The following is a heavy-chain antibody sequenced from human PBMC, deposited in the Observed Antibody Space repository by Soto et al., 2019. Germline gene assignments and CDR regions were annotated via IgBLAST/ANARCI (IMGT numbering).Heavy chain of an antibody. J-gene: IGHJ6*02. CDR3: ASRYRGVPYYYYGMDG. Sequence: SETLSLTCAVYGGSFSGYYWSWIRQPPGKGLEWIGEINHSGSTNYNPSLKSRVTISVDTSKNQFSLKLSSVTAADTAVYYCASRYRGVPYYYYGMDGWGQGTTVTVSS. V-gene: IGHV4-34*01. CDR2: INHSGST. D-gene: IGHD1-1*01. CDR1: GGSFSGYY.